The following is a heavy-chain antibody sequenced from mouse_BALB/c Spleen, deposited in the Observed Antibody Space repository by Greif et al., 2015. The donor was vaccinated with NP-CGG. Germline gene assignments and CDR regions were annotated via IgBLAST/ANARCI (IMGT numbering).Heavy chain of an antibody. CDR2: ISNLAYSI. CDR1: GFTFSDYG. CDR3: ARDYGSSYWYFDV. Sequence: EVKLMESGGGLVQPGGSRKLSCAASGFTFSDYGMAGVRQAPGKGPEWVAFISNLAYSIYYADTVTGRFTISRENAKNTLYLEMSSLRSEDTAMYYCARDYGSSYWYFDVWGAGTTVTVSS. J-gene: IGHJ1*01. D-gene: IGHD1-1*01. V-gene: IGHV5-15*02.